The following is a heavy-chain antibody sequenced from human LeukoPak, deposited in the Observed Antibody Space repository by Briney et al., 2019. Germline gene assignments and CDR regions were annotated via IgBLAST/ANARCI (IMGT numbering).Heavy chain of an antibody. CDR2: ISSSGSSI. D-gene: IGHD3-22*01. CDR1: GFTFSSYE. V-gene: IGHV3-48*03. J-gene: IGHJ4*02. Sequence: GGFLRLSCAATGFTFSSYEMNWVRQAPGKGLDCVAYISSSGSSIYYADSVKGRFTISRDNAKNSLYLQMSSLRAEDTAVYYCARGGFYDRGGYSDYWGQGTLVTVSS. CDR3: ARGGFYDRGGYSDY.